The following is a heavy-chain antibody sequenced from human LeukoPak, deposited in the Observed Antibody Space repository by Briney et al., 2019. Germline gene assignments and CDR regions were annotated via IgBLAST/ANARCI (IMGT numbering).Heavy chain of an antibody. V-gene: IGHV1-3*01. CDR1: GYTFTSYA. CDR2: INAGNGNT. Sequence: ASVKVSCKASGYTFTSYAMHWVRQAPGQRLEWMGWINAGNGNTKYSQKFQGRVTITRDTSASTAYMELSSLRSEDTAVYYCARAGSIAVAGTLGYWGQGTLVTVSS. J-gene: IGHJ4*02. D-gene: IGHD6-19*01. CDR3: ARAGSIAVAGTLGY.